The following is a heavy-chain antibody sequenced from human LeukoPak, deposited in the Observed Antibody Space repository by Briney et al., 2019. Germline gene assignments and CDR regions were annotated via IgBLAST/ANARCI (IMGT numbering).Heavy chain of an antibody. V-gene: IGHV4-61*01. CDR1: GGSVSRGSYY. D-gene: IGHD4-17*01. Sequence: SETLSLTCTVSGGSVSRGSYYWSWTRQPPGKGLEWIGYIHHSGTTNYSPSLRSRVTISVDMSKNQFFLNLTSVTAADTAVYYCARGGTTVTPGLLWFDPWGQGTLVTVSS. J-gene: IGHJ5*02. CDR3: ARGGTTVTPGLLWFDP. CDR2: IHHSGTT.